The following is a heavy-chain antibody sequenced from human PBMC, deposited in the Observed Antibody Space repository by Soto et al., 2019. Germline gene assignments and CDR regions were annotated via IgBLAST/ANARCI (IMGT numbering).Heavy chain of an antibody. V-gene: IGHV1-69*02. CDR1: GGTFSSYT. CDR3: AATVADRNDAFDI. J-gene: IGHJ3*02. Sequence: QVQLVQSGAEVKKPGSSVKVSCKASGGTFSSYTISWVRQAPGQGLEWMGRIIPILGIANYAQKFQGRVTITADKSTSTAYMELSRLRYEDTVVYYWAATVADRNDAFDIWGQGTMVTVSS. D-gene: IGHD6-19*01. CDR2: IIPILGIA.